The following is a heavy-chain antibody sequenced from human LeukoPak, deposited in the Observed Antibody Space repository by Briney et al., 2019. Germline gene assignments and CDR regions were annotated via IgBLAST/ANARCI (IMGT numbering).Heavy chain of an antibody. D-gene: IGHD3-22*01. J-gene: IGHJ6*03. V-gene: IGHV3-66*02. CDR1: GFTVSSHY. CDR3: ERATETYDSRGYDCYYYMDV. CDR2: IYSGSHT. Sequence: PGGSLRLSCGASGFTVSSHYMIWVRQAPGKGLEWVAVIYSGSHTYYADSVEGRFPICRDNPKNTLYLEKNRLRAQDTGVYFFERATETYDSRGYDCYYYMDVWGKGTTVTISS.